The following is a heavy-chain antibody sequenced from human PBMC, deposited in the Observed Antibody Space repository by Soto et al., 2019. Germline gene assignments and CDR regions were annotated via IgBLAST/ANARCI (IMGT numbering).Heavy chain of an antibody. J-gene: IGHJ4*02. CDR3: ARDSTTYYYDSSGYQGMDYFDY. CDR1: GGSISSGDYY. D-gene: IGHD3-22*01. V-gene: IGHV4-30-4*01. CDR2: IYYSGST. Sequence: SETLSLTCTVSGGSISSGDYYWSWIRQPPGKGLEWIGYIYYSGSTYYNPSLKSRVTISVDTSKNQFSLKLSSVTAADTAVYYCARDSTTYYYDSSGYQGMDYFDYWGQGTLVTVSS.